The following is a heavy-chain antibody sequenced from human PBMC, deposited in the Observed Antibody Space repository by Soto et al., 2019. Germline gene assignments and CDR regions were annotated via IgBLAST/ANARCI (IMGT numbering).Heavy chain of an antibody. J-gene: IGHJ4*02. Sequence: QVQLVESGGGVVQSGTSLRLSCAASGFTFGTYGMHWFRQAPGKRLEWLAVIWHDGSKENYADSGRGRFTISRDKYKDTVYLQMTSLRGEDTAVYYCARGFGAAVHAAHLDYWGQGTPVTVSS. V-gene: IGHV3-33*01. CDR1: GFTFGTYG. D-gene: IGHD3-10*01. CDR3: ARGFGAAVHAAHLDY. CDR2: IWHDGSKE.